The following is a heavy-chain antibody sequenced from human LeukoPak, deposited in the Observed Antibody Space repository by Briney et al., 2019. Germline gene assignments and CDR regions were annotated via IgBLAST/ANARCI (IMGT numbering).Heavy chain of an antibody. CDR1: GGSFSGYY. V-gene: IGHV4-34*01. CDR2: INHSGST. CDR3: ARLGTTDIFGGFDV. Sequence: SETLSLTCAVYGGSFSGYYWSWIRQPPGKGLEWIGEINHSGSTNYNPSLKSRVTISVDTSKNQFSLKLSSVLAADTAVYFCARLGTTDIFGGFDVWGQGTMVTVAS. D-gene: IGHD3-3*02. J-gene: IGHJ3*01.